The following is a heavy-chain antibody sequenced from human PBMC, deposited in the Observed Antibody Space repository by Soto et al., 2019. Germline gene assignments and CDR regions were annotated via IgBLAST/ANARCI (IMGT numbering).Heavy chain of an antibody. Sequence: EVQLLESGGGLVQPGGPLRFSGLFPGFSFRTYVLGWFRKPPGRGLGGVSTVGRSTSTFYADSVRGRFTISRDNSNNALFLQMNSLRADDTALYYCAKGILLEPPGTRAFDIWGQGTMVIVSS. D-gene: IGHD1-1*01. V-gene: IGHV3-23*01. CDR1: GFSFRTYV. CDR3: AKGILLEPPGTRAFDI. CDR2: VGRSTST. J-gene: IGHJ3*02.